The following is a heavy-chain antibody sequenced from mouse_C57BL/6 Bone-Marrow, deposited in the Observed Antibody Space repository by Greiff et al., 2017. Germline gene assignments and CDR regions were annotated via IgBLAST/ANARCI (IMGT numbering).Heavy chain of an antibody. Sequence: QVQLQQPGAELVKPGASVKLSCKASGYTFTSYWMQWVKQRPGQGLEWIGEIDPSDSYTNYNQKFKGKATLTVDTSSSTAYMQLSSLTSEESAVYYCARRFITTVVANWYFDVWGTGTTVTVSS. CDR1: GYTFTSYW. V-gene: IGHV1-50*01. J-gene: IGHJ1*03. CDR3: ARRFITTVVANWYFDV. D-gene: IGHD1-1*01. CDR2: IDPSDSYT.